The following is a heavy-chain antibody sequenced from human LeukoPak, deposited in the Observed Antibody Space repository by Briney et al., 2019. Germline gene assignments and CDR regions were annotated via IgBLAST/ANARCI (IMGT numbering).Heavy chain of an antibody. CDR2: IYYSGST. V-gene: IGHV4-30-4*01. Sequence: PSETLSLTCTVSGGSISSGDYYWSWIRQPPGKGLEWIGYIYYSGSTYYNTSLKSRVTISVDTSKNQFSLKLSSVTAADTAVYYCARADLGNYYFDYWGQGTLVTVSS. CDR1: GGSISSGDYY. J-gene: IGHJ4*02. CDR3: ARADLGNYYFDY.